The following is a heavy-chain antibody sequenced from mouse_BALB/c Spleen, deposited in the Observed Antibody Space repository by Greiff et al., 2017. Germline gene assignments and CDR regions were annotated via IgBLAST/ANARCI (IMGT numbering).Heavy chain of an antibody. CDR3: ARDGYYLFAY. CDR1: RFSLTSYG. D-gene: IGHD2-3*01. V-gene: IGHV2-9*02. J-gene: IGHJ3*01. Sequence: VHLVESGPGLVAPSQSLSITCTVSRFSLTSYGVHWVRQPPGKGLEWLGVIWAGGSTNYNSALMSRLSISKDNSKSQVFLKMNSLQTDDTAMYYCARDGYYLFAYWGQGTLVTVSA. CDR2: IWAGGST.